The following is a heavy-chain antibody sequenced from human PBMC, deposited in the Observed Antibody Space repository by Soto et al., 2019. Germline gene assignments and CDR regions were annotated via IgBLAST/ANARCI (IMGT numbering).Heavy chain of an antibody. CDR2: INPNSGGT. Sequence: GASVKVSCKASGYTFTGYYMHWVRQAPGQGLEWMGWINPNSGGTNYAQKFQGRVTMTRDTSISTAYMELSRLRSDDTAVYYCARAGDSYGYDYYYYYGMDVWGQGTTVTVSS. CDR1: GYTFTGYY. CDR3: ARAGDSYGYDYYYYYGMDV. V-gene: IGHV1-2*02. J-gene: IGHJ6*02. D-gene: IGHD5-18*01.